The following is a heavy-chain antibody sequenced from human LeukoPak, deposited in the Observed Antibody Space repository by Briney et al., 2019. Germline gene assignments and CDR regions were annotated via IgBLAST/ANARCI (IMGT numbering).Heavy chain of an antibody. CDR1: GGSISSSNW. Sequence: SETLSLTCAVSGGSISSSNWWSWVRQPPGKGLEWIGEIYHSGSTNYNPSLRSRVTISVDKSKNQFSLKLSSVTAADTAVYYCAREGSSPGLDAFDIWGQGTMVTVSS. V-gene: IGHV4-4*02. D-gene: IGHD6-6*01. CDR2: IYHSGST. CDR3: AREGSSPGLDAFDI. J-gene: IGHJ3*02.